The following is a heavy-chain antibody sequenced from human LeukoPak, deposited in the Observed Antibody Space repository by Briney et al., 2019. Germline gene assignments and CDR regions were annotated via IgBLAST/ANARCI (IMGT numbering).Heavy chain of an antibody. CDR1: GYTLTELS. CDR3: ANSFGPVIAAAGTGAD. Sequence: VASVKVSCKVSGYTLTELSMHWVRQAPGKGLEWMGGFDPEDGETIYAQKFQGRVTMTEDTSTDTAYMELSSLRSEDTAVYYCANSFGPVIAAAGTGADWGQGTLVTVSS. CDR2: FDPEDGET. D-gene: IGHD6-13*01. V-gene: IGHV1-24*01. J-gene: IGHJ4*02.